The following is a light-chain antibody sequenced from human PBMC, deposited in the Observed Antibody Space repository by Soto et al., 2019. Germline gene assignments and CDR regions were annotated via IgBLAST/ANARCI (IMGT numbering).Light chain of an antibody. CDR1: QTVSSNY. Sequence: EIVFTQSPATLSLSPGERATLSCRASQTVSSNYLAWCQQRPGQPPRLLIYGASSRAAGIPDRFSGSGSGTDFTLTIHRLEPEDFAVYYCQQYVTSRRTFGPGTKVDI. CDR2: GAS. V-gene: IGKV3-20*01. J-gene: IGKJ1*01. CDR3: QQYVTSRRT.